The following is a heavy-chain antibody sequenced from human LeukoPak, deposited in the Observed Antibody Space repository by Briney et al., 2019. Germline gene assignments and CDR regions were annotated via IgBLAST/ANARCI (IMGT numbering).Heavy chain of an antibody. CDR2: ISWNGNLI. CDR1: GFIFDDFA. Sequence: SGGSLRLSCAASGFIFDDFALHWVRQVPGKGLEWVSGISWNGNLIGYADSVKGRFTISRDNAKNSLYLQMNSLRVEDTALYYCAKGYRKGRWLPLDYWGQGTLVTVSS. V-gene: IGHV3-9*01. D-gene: IGHD5-24*01. J-gene: IGHJ4*02. CDR3: AKGYRKGRWLPLDY.